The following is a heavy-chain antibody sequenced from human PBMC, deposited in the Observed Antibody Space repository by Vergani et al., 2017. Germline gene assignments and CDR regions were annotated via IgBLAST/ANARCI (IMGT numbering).Heavy chain of an antibody. V-gene: IGHV3-7*01. J-gene: IGHJ4*02. Sequence: EVQLVESGGGLVQPGGSLRLSCAASGFTFSSYWMRWVRQAPGKGLEWVANIKQDGSEKYYVDSVKGRFTISRDNAKNSLYLQMNSLRAEDTAVYYCAREPGGKRGEYYFDYWGQGTLVTVSS. CDR2: IKQDGSEK. D-gene: IGHD4-23*01. CDR1: GFTFSSYW. CDR3: AREPGGKRGEYYFDY.